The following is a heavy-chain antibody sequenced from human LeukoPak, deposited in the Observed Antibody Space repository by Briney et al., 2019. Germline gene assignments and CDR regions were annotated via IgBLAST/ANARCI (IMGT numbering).Heavy chain of an antibody. CDR1: GGSISSDH. Sequence: SETLSLTCTVSGGSISSDHWSWIRQPPGKGLEWIGCISYRGSTHYNPSLKSRVTISVDTSKNHFSLNLISVTAADTAVYYCARVRGLGVITPYLDYWGQGTLVTVSS. J-gene: IGHJ4*02. CDR2: ISYRGST. V-gene: IGHV4-59*08. CDR3: ARVRGLGVITPYLDY. D-gene: IGHD3-16*02.